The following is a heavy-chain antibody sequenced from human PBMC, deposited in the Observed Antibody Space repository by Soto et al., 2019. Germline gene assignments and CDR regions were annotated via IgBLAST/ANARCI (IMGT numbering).Heavy chain of an antibody. CDR2: ISYDGSNK. CDR1: GFTFSSYG. J-gene: IGHJ6*02. V-gene: IGHV3-30*18. D-gene: IGHD4-17*01. CDR3: AKDIYGDYDVEWYSDYYYGMDV. Sequence: QVQLVESGGGVVQPGRSLRLSCAASGFTFSSYGMHWVRQAPGKGLEWVAVISYDGSNKYYADSVKGRFTISRDNSKNTLYLQMNSLRAEDTAVYYCAKDIYGDYDVEWYSDYYYGMDVWGQGTTVTVSS.